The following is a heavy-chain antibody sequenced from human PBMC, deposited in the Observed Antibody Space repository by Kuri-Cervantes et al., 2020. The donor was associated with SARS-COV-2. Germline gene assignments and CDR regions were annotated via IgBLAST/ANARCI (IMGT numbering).Heavy chain of an antibody. CDR2: ISSSSSTI. CDR1: GFTFSSYS. D-gene: IGHD2-2*01. V-gene: IGHV3-48*01. CDR3: TTDFVVVPAAFFDY. J-gene: IGHJ4*02. Sequence: GESLKISCAASGFTFSSYSMNWVRQAPGKGLEWVSYISSSSSTIYYADSVKGRFTISRDNAKNSLYLQMNSLKTEDTAVYYCTTDFVVVPAAFFDYWGQGSLVTVSS.